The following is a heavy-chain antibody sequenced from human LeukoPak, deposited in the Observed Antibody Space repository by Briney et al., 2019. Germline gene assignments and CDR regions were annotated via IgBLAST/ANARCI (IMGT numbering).Heavy chain of an antibody. CDR2: ISGSGGST. J-gene: IGHJ4*02. CDR3: AKEGGFGLYQLLYLDY. V-gene: IGHV3-23*01. CDR1: GFTFSSYA. Sequence: HPGGSLRLSCAASGFTFSSYAMSWVRQAPGKGLEWVSAISGSGGSTYYADSVKGRFTISRDNSKNTLYLQMNSLRAEDTAVYYCAKEGGFGLYQLLYLDYWGQGTLVTVSS. D-gene: IGHD2-2*01.